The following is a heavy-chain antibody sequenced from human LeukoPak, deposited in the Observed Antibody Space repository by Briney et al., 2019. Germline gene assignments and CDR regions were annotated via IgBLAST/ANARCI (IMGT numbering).Heavy chain of an antibody. CDR1: EYSFPNYC. CDR3: AIGRGGQQLGDY. D-gene: IGHD6-13*01. J-gene: IGHJ4*02. CDR2: IYPDDPDT. V-gene: IGHV5-51*01. Sequence: GESLKISCKHSEYSFPNYCIGWVRQMPGKGLEWMGIIYPDDPDTRYSPSFQGQVTISADKSISTAYLQWSSLKASDTAMYYCAIGRGGQQLGDYWGQGTLVTVSS.